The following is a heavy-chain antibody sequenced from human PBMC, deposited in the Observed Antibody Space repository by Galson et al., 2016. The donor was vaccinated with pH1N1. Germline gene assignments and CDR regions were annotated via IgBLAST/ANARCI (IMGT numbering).Heavy chain of an antibody. D-gene: IGHD5-12*01. V-gene: IGHV1-69*13. J-gene: IGHJ6*02. CDR3: ARGFSGYDRLEYYQNGMDV. CDR1: GGTFTNYA. Sequence: SVKVSCKASGGTFTNYAINWVRQAPGQGLEWMGGLIPILGTPDYARTLQGRVTITADENTNTAYMEMSSLRAEDTAVYYCARGFSGYDRLEYYQNGMDVWGQGTTVTVSS. CDR2: LIPILGTP.